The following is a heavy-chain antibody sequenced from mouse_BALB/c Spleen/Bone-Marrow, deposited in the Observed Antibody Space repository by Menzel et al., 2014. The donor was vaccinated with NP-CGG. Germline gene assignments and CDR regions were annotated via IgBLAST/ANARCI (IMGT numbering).Heavy chain of an antibody. D-gene: IGHD4-1*01. J-gene: IGHJ2*01. V-gene: IGHV5-6*03. CDR1: GFTFSNYG. Sequence: DVHLVESGGGLVKPGGSLKLSRAASGFTFSNYGMSWVRQTPDKRLEWVATISSVGSYTYYPDSVKGRFTISRDNAKNTLFLQMSSLKSEDTAMYYCARRGTGTGSYYFDYWGQGTTLTVSS. CDR3: ARRGTGTGSYYFDY. CDR2: ISSVGSYT.